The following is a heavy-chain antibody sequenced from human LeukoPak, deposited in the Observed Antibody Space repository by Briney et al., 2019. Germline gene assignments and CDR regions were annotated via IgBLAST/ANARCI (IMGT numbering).Heavy chain of an antibody. V-gene: IGHV3-64D*09. D-gene: IGHD2-15*01. CDR1: GFTFSSYA. CDR2: ISSNGGST. Sequence: PGRSLRLSCSASGFTFSSYAMHWVRQAPGKGLEYVSAISSNGGSTYYADSVKGRFTISRDNSKNTLYLQMSSLRAEDTAVYYCVTTTRYCSGGSCYSYYYYGMDVWGQGTTVTVSS. J-gene: IGHJ6*02. CDR3: VTTTRYCSGGSCYSYYYYGMDV.